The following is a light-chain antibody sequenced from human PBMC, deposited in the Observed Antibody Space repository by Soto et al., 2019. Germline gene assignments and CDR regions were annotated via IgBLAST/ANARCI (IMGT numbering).Light chain of an antibody. J-gene: IGKJ1*01. Sequence: DIQMTQYPSSLSASVGDRVTITCRASQSISIYLNWYQQKPGKAPKVLIYAASSLQSGVPPRFSGTGSGTDFTLTISSLQPEDFATYYCQQSYSTPRTFGQGTKVDIK. V-gene: IGKV1-39*01. CDR3: QQSYSTPRT. CDR1: QSISIY. CDR2: AAS.